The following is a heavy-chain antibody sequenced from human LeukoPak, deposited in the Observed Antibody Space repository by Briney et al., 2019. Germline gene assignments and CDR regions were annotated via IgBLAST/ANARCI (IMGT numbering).Heavy chain of an antibody. CDR3: ARADGYSSGWYFDY. V-gene: IGHV4-59*01. J-gene: IGHJ4*02. CDR1: GGSISSYY. Sequence: SETLSLTCTVSGGSISSYYWSWIRQPPGKGLEWIGYIYYSGSTNYNPSLKSRVTISLDTSKNRFSLKLSAVTAADTAVYYCARADGYSSGWYFDYWGQGTLVTVSS. CDR2: IYYSGST. D-gene: IGHD6-19*01.